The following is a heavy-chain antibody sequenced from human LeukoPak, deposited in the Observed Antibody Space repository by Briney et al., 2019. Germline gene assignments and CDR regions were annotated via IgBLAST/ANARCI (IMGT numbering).Heavy chain of an antibody. D-gene: IGHD6-13*01. CDR3: ARSTIPGIAAAGTFYFDY. CDR2: IYTSGST. J-gene: IGHJ4*02. Sequence: PSETLSLTCTVSGGSISRYFWSWIRQPPGKGLEWIGYIYTSGSTNYNPSLKSRVTISVDTSKNQFSLKLSSVTAADTAVYYCARSTIPGIAAAGTFYFDYWGQGTLVTVSS. CDR1: GGSISRYF. V-gene: IGHV4-4*09.